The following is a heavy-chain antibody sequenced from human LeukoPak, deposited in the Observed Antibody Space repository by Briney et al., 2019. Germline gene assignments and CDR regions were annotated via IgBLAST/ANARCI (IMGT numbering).Heavy chain of an antibody. J-gene: IGHJ4*02. V-gene: IGHV4-39*07. CDR3: ARSSGYGAY. D-gene: IGHD5-12*01. CDR1: GGSISSSSYY. CDR2: IYYSGST. Sequence: SETLSLTCTVSGGSISSSSYYWGWIRQPPGKGLEWIGSIYYSGSTYYNPSLKSRVTISVDTSKNQFSLKLSSVTAADTALYYCARSSGYGAYWGQGTLVTVSS.